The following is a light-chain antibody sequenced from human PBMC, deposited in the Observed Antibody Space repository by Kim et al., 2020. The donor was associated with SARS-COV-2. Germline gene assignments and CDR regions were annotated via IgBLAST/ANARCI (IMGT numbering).Light chain of an antibody. V-gene: IGKV3-20*01. CDR2: GAS. Sequence: SPGERATLSCRASQSVSSSYLAWYQQKPGQAPRLLIYGASSRATGIPDRFSGSGSGTDFTLTISRLEPEDFAVYYCQQYGSLFTFGPGTKVDIK. J-gene: IGKJ3*01. CDR3: QQYGSLFT. CDR1: QSVSSSY.